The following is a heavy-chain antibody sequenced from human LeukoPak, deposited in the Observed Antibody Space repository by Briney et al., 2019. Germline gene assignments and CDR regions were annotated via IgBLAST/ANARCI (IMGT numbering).Heavy chain of an antibody. Sequence: GGSLRLSCEASGFTFSSYAMSWVRQAPGKGLEWVSGIIDSGDITYYANSVKGRFTISRDNSKNTLYLQMNCLRAEDTAVHYCAKLGGQEVYNYYVGVWGKGTTVAVSS. CDR1: GFTFSSYA. CDR3: AKLGGQEVYNYYVGV. CDR2: IIDSGDIT. J-gene: IGHJ6*03. V-gene: IGHV3-23*01. D-gene: IGHD3-16*01.